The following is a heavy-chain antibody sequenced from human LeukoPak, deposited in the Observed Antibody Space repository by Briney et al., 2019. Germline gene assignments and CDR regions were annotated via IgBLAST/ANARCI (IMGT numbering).Heavy chain of an antibody. Sequence: GGSLRLSCAASGFTFSSYAMSWVRQAPGKGLEWVSAISGSGGSTYYADSVKGRFTISRDNSKNTLYLQMNSLRAEDTAVYYCAKDSGDCSSTSCYGDYFDYWGQGTLVTVSS. CDR3: AKDSGDCSSTSCYGDYFDY. J-gene: IGHJ4*02. CDR2: ISGSGGST. CDR1: GFTFSSYA. V-gene: IGHV3-23*01. D-gene: IGHD2-2*01.